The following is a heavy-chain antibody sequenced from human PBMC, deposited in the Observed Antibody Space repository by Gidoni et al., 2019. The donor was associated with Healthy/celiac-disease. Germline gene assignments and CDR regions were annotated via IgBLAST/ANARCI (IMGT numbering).Heavy chain of an antibody. CDR2: IIPIFGTA. D-gene: IGHD3-3*01. J-gene: IGHJ6*02. Sequence: QVQLVQSGAEVKKPGSSVKVSCKASGGTFSSYAISWVRQAPGHKLEWMGGIIPIFGTANYAQKFQGRVTITADESTSTAYMELSSLRSEDTAVYYCARSITIFGVVIMGGAYGMDVWGQGTTVTVSS. V-gene: IGHV1-69*01. CDR1: GGTFSSYA. CDR3: ARSITIFGVVIMGGAYGMDV.